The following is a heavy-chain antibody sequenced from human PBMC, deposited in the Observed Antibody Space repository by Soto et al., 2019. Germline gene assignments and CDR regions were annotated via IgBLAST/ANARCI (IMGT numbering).Heavy chain of an antibody. D-gene: IGHD3-9*01. CDR2: ISAYNGNT. J-gene: IGHJ6*02. V-gene: IGHV1-18*01. CDR1: GYTFTSYG. CDR3: AREKYYDIFTGYYSAYYYYYAMDV. Sequence: ASVKVSCKASGYTFTSYGISWVRQAPGQGLEWMGWISAYNGNTNYAQKLQGRVTMTTDTSTSTAYMELRSLRSDDTAVYYCAREKYYDIFTGYYSAYYYYYAMDVWGQGTTVTVS.